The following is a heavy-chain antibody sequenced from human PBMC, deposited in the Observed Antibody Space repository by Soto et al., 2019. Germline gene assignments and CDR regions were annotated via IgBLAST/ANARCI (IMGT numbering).Heavy chain of an antibody. J-gene: IGHJ4*02. CDR3: ARDPGAASFDF. CDR2: INTSNDNK. D-gene: IGHD2-15*01. V-gene: IGHV1-18*01. Sequence: APGEGLEWVGWINTSNDNKLYAQKLQGRLTLTTDTSTSTAYMDLTTLRSDDTAVYFCARDPGAASFDFWAQGNLVTVSS.